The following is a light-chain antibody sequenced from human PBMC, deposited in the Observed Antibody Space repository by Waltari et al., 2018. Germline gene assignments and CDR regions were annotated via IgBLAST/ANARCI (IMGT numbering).Light chain of an antibody. CDR2: KTS. CDR1: QNISPW. V-gene: IGKV1-5*03. CDR3: QQYTFWTWT. Sequence: DIQMTQSPSTLSASIGERVTITCRASQNISPWLARYQQKPGKAPRLLIYKTSTLQTGVPSRFSGGGSGTEFTLTINSLQTGDFATYYCQQYTFWTWTFGHGTKV. J-gene: IGKJ1*01.